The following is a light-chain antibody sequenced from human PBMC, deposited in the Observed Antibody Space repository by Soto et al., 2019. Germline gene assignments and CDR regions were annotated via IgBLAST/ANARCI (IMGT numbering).Light chain of an antibody. Sequence: EVALTQSQGTLSLSPGARATLSCRASQSIDKNYLTWYQQKPGQAPRVLIYDASTRATGIPDRFSGSGSGTDFTLTISRLEPEDFAVYYCQQYGSSPWTFGQGTKVEI. V-gene: IGKV3-20*01. CDR2: DAS. J-gene: IGKJ1*01. CDR1: QSIDKNY. CDR3: QQYGSSPWT.